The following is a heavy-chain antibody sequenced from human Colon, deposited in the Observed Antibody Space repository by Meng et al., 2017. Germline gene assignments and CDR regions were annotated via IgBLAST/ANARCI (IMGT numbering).Heavy chain of an antibody. CDR1: GGSIGSYY. J-gene: IGHJ5*01. V-gene: IGHV4-59*01. CDR3: AKSPYRVRAVMIPDWFDS. CDR2: IYYSGST. D-gene: IGHD3-10*01. Sequence: QVQPHQSGPGLVKPSETLSLTCSVSGGSIGSYYWSWIRQPPGKGLEWIGYIYYSGSTNYNPSLKSRVTVSLDTSRNQFSLNLTSVTAADTAVYFCAKSPYRVRAVMIPDWFDSWGQGTLVTVSS.